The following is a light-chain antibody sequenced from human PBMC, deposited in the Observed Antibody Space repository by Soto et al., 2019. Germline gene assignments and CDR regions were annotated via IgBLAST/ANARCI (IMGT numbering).Light chain of an antibody. CDR3: QQYDSALWT. CDR2: AAS. J-gene: IGKJ1*01. V-gene: IGKV1-27*01. CDR1: QGIGYS. Sequence: DIQMTQSPSSLSASVGDRFTITCRASQGIGYSLAWYQEKPGKVPKVLIYAASTLQSGVPSRFSGSGFGTDFTLTISSLQAEDVATYYCQQYDSALWTFGQGTKVDIK.